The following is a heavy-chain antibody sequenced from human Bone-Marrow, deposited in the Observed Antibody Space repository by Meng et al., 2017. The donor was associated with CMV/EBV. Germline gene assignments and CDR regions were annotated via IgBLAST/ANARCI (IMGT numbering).Heavy chain of an antibody. J-gene: IGHJ4*02. Sequence: GGSLRLSCVTSGFIFSNYWMTWVRQAPGKGLEWVANIKLDGSETHYVDSVKGRFTISRDNAKNSLYLQMDSLRAEDTAVYYCARGNSVNGNAAGSWGQGTLVTVSS. V-gene: IGHV3-7*01. CDR2: IKLDGSET. CDR1: GFIFSNYW. CDR3: ARGNSVNGNAAGS. D-gene: IGHD3-10*01.